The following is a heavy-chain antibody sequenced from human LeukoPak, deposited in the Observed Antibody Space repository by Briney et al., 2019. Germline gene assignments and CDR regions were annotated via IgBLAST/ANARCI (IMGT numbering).Heavy chain of an antibody. V-gene: IGHV4-31*03. CDR1: GGSISSGGYY. D-gene: IGHD3-22*01. Sequence: SETLSLTCTVSGGSISSGGYYWSWIRQHPGKGLEWIGYIYYSGSTYYNPSLKSRVTISVDTSKNQFSLKLSSVTAAGTAVYYCARGADSSGYHDAFDIWGQGTMVTVSS. CDR3: ARGADSSGYHDAFDI. CDR2: IYYSGST. J-gene: IGHJ3*02.